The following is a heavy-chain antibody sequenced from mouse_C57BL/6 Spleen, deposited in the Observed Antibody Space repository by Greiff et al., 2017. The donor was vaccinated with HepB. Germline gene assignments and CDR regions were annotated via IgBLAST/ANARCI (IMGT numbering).Heavy chain of an antibody. CDR2: IYPGSGST. V-gene: IGHV1-55*01. CDR1: GYTFTSYW. J-gene: IGHJ4*01. CDR3: ARSQDDAMDY. Sequence: QVQLQQPGAELVKPGASVKMSCKASGYTFTSYWITWVKQRPGQGLEWIGDIYPGSGSTNYNEKFKSKATLTGDTSSSTAYMQRSSLTSEDSAVYYCARSQDDAMDYWGQGTSVTVSS.